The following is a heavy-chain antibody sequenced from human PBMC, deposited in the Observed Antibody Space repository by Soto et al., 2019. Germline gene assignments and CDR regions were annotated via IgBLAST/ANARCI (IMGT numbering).Heavy chain of an antibody. Sequence: SETLSLTCTVSGGSFSMDGYYWTWIRQHPGKGLEWLGFIFGSGSTYYNPSLWGRVSISVDTSKSQFSLTLTSVTAADTAVYYCARDRCSGGDCYLGYWGQGTLVTVSS. CDR3: ARDRCSGGDCYLGY. CDR2: IFGSGST. CDR1: GGSFSMDGYY. V-gene: IGHV4-31*03. J-gene: IGHJ4*02. D-gene: IGHD2-21*02.